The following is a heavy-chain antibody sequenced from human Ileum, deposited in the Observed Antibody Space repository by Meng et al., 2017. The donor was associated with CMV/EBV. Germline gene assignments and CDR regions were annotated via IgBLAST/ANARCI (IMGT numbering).Heavy chain of an antibody. D-gene: IGHD3-22*01. Sequence: ASVKVSCKASGYTFTGDYMHWVRQAPGQGLEWMGWINPNSGDTNYAQIFQGRVTMTRDTSISTAYMELTRLRAEDTAVYYCARGFYDSRGYTIYWGQGTLVTVSS. CDR2: INPNSGDT. CDR3: ARGFYDSRGYTIY. CDR1: GYTFTGDY. V-gene: IGHV1-2*02. J-gene: IGHJ4*02.